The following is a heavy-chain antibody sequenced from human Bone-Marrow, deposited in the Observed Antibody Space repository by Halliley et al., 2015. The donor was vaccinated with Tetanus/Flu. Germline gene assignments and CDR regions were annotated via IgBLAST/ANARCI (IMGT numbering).Heavy chain of an antibody. V-gene: IGHV1-3*01. CDR2: TNAGNGNT. J-gene: IGHJ6*02. Sequence: EWMGWTNAGNGNTIYSQKVQGRIPITRDTSASTAYMELSSLRSEDTTVYYCARGIGTPSYSDVWGQGTSVTVSS. D-gene: IGHD2-15*01. CDR3: ARGIGTPSYSDV.